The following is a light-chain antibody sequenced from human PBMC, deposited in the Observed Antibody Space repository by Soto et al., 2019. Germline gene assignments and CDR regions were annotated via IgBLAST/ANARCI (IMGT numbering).Light chain of an antibody. J-gene: IGKJ5*01. Sequence: EIVLPQSPATLSLSPGERATLSCRASQSVSSYLAWYQQKPGQAPRLLIYDASNRATGIPARFSGSGSGTDFTLTISSLEPEDFAVYYCQQRSNWPITCGQGTRLEIK. CDR1: QSVSSY. CDR3: QQRSNWPIT. V-gene: IGKV3-11*01. CDR2: DAS.